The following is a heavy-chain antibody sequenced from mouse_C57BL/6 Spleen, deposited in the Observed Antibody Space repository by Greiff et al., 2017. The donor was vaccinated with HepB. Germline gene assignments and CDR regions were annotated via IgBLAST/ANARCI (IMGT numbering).Heavy chain of an antibody. CDR2: INPYNGGT. CDR3: AKGIYYGSSYPYFDY. CDR1: GYTFTDYY. J-gene: IGHJ2*01. D-gene: IGHD1-1*01. Sequence: DVQLQESGPVLVKPGASVKMSCKASGYTFTDYYMNWVKQSHGKSLEWIGVINPYNGGTSYNQKFKGKATLTVDKSSSTAYMELNSLTSEDSAVYYCAKGIYYGSSYPYFDYWGQGTTLTVSS. V-gene: IGHV1-19*01.